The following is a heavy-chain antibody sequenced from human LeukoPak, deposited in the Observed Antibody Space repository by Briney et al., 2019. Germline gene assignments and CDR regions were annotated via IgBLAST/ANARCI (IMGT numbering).Heavy chain of an antibody. CDR2: VGRGGTDT. Sequence: GGSLRLSCAASGFTFSSYGMMWVRQAPGQGLEWVSTVGRGGTDTYYADSVKGRFTISRDNSKNTLYLQMNTLRAEDTALYYCAQELIPGGFWGQGTLVTVPS. D-gene: IGHD2-2*01. CDR1: GFTFSSYG. CDR3: AQELIPGGF. V-gene: IGHV3-23*01. J-gene: IGHJ4*02.